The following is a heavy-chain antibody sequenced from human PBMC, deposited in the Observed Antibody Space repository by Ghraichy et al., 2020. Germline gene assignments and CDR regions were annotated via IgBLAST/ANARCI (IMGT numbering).Heavy chain of an antibody. CDR2: IGTCRGCA. J-gene: IGHJ4*02. V-gene: IGHV3-64D*08. D-gene: IGHD2-21*01. CDR1: GFTFSSYA. Sequence: GGSLRLSCSVSGFTFSSYAMHRVRQAPGKGLKYVSAIGTCRGCAYYADSVKGRFTISRDNSINTLYLQMSSLKPEDTAVYYCMRGGSCAGDCYNEGAFDYWGQGTLVTVSS. CDR3: MRGGSCAGDCYNEGAFDY.